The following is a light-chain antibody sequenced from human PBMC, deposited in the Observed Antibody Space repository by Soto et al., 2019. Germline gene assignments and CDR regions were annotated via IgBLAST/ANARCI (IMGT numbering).Light chain of an antibody. CDR3: QSYDSSLSGYVV. Sequence: QSVLTQPPSVSGAPGQRVTISCTWSSSNIGAGYDVHWYQQLPGTAPKLLIYGNSNRPSGVPDRFSGSKSVTSASLAITGLQAEDEADYYCQSYDSSLSGYVVFGGGTQLTVL. CDR1: SSNIGAGYD. V-gene: IGLV1-40*01. J-gene: IGLJ2*01. CDR2: GNS.